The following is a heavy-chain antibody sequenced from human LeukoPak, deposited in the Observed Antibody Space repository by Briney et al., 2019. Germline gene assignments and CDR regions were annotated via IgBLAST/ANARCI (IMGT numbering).Heavy chain of an antibody. CDR1: GYTFTSNH. CDR3: ARTLPPYRYSGSYYEELDY. Sequence: GASVKVSCKASGYTFTSNHIHWVRQAPGQGLEWMGVINPSGDSTSYAQKFQGRVTITADESTSTAYMELSSLRSEDTAVYYCARTLPPYRYSGSYYEELDYWGQGTLVTVSS. CDR2: INPSGDST. J-gene: IGHJ4*02. V-gene: IGHV1-46*01. D-gene: IGHD1-26*01.